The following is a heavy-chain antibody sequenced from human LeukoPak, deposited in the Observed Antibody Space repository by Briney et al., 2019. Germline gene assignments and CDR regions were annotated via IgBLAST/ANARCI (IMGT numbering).Heavy chain of an antibody. V-gene: IGHV1-2*02. Sequence: GASVKVSCKASGYTFTGYYMHWVRQPPGQGLEWMGWINPNSGGTNYAQKFQGRVTMTRDTSISTAYMELSRLRSDDTAVYYCARVNLGYSSSYNYYYYYYMDVWGKGTTVTVSS. CDR2: INPNSGGT. D-gene: IGHD6-13*01. CDR3: ARVNLGYSSSYNYYYYYYMDV. J-gene: IGHJ6*03. CDR1: GYTFTGYY.